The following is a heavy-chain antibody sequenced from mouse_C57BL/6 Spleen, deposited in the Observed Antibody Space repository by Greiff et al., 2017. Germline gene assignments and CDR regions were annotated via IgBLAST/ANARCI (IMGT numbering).Heavy chain of an antibody. Sequence: VQLQQSGAELVRPGSSVKLSCKASGYTFTSYWMDWVKQRPGQGLEWIGNIYPSDSETHYNQKFKDKATLTVDKSSSTAYMQLSSLTSEDSAVYYCARSSTMIFDYWGQGTTLTVSS. CDR3: ARSSTMIFDY. CDR2: IYPSDSET. J-gene: IGHJ2*01. V-gene: IGHV1-61*01. CDR1: GYTFTSYW. D-gene: IGHD2-4*01.